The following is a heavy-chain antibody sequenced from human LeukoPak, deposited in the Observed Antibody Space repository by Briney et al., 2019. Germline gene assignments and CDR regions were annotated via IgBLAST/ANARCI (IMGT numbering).Heavy chain of an antibody. CDR1: GYTFTDYY. V-gene: IGHV1-69-2*01. CDR2: VDTEDGET. CDR3: AGGYSYGPDAFDI. D-gene: IGHD5-18*01. J-gene: IGHJ3*02. Sequence: GASVKISCKASGYTFTDYYMHWVQQAPGKGLEWMGRVDTEDGETIYAEKFQGRVTITPDTSTDTAYMELSSLRSEDTAVYYCAGGYSYGPDAFDIWGQGTMVTVSS.